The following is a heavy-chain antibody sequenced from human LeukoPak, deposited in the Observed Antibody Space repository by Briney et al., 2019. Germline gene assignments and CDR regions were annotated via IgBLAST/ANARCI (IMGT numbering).Heavy chain of an antibody. J-gene: IGHJ4*02. CDR2: ISSCSSYI. CDR1: GFTFSSYS. Sequence: GGSLRLSCAASGFTFSSYSMNWVRQAPGKGLEWVSSISSCSSYIYYADSVKGRFTISRDNAKNSLYLQMNSLRAEDTAVYYCARGVVGATTNFDYWGQGTLVTVSS. V-gene: IGHV3-21*01. CDR3: ARGVVGATTNFDY. D-gene: IGHD1-26*01.